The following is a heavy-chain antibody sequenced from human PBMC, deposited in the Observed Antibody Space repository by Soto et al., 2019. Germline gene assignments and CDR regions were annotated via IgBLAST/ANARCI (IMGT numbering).Heavy chain of an antibody. CDR2: INHSGST. CDR3: ARVQWFGMDGRY. D-gene: IGHD3-10*01. V-gene: IGHV4-34*02. Sequence: QVQLQQWGAGLLKPSETLSVTCAVYGGSFSGYYWSWIRQPPGKGLEWIGEINHSGSTIYNPSLESRVTISVDTSNNQFSLKLSSVTAADTAVYYCARVQWFGMDGRYWGQGTLVTVSS. CDR1: GGSFSGYY. J-gene: IGHJ4*02.